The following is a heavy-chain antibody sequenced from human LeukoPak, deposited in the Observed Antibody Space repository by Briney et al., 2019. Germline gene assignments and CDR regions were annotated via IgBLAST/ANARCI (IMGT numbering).Heavy chain of an antibody. CDR3: ARDRGSYDSSGYDAFDI. J-gene: IGHJ3*02. V-gene: IGHV3-30-3*01. Sequence: GGSLRLSCAASGFTFSSYAMHWVRQAPGKGLEWVAVISHDGSNKYYADSVKGRFTISRDNSKNTLYLQMNSLRAEDTAVYYCARDRGSYDSSGYDAFDIWGQGTMVTVSS. D-gene: IGHD3-22*01. CDR1: GFTFSSYA. CDR2: ISHDGSNK.